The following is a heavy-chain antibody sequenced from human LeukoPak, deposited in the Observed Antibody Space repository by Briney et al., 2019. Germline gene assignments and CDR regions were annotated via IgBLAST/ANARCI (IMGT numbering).Heavy chain of an antibody. CDR2: IYSGGTT. CDR1: GFTVSNNY. Sequence: GGSLRLSCAASGFTVSNNYMTWVRQAPGRGLEWVSTIYSGGTTYYADAVKGRFIISRDNSKNTLFLQMNSLRAEDTAIYYCARDAGYCSDGVCYRTRFDSWGQGALVTVSS. CDR3: ARDAGYCSDGVCYRTRFDS. J-gene: IGHJ4*02. V-gene: IGHV3-66*01. D-gene: IGHD2-15*01.